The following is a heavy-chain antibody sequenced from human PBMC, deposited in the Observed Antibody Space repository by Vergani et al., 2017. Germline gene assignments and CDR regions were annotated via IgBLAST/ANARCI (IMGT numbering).Heavy chain of an antibody. CDR1: GYTFTDYW. D-gene: IGHD1-26*01. V-gene: IGHV5-51*01. CDR3: VRRRWDRQEVDY. CDR2: VYARDSIT. J-gene: IGHJ4*02. Sequence: EVPLVQSGAAVKKPGESLKISCEGSGYTFTDYWVGWVRQKPGKGLEWMGVVYARDSITRYSLSFEGQVTISADKSINTAYLEWDSLRASDSAMYYCVRRRWDRQEVDYWGQGTLVTVSS.